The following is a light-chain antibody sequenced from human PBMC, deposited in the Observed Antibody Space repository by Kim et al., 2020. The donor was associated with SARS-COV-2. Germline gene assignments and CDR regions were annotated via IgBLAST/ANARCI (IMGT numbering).Light chain of an antibody. CDR3: QQRSNWPPWT. Sequence: EIVLTQSPATLSLSPGERATLSCRASQSVSTFLAWYQHKPGQAPRLLIYDASNRAAGIPARFSGSGSGTDFTPTISSLEPEDFAVYYCQQRSNWPPWTFGQGTKLEI. CDR2: DAS. J-gene: IGKJ1*01. V-gene: IGKV3-11*01. CDR1: QSVSTF.